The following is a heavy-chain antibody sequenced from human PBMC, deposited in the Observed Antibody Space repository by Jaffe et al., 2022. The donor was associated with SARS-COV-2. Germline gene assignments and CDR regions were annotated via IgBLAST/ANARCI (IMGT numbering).Heavy chain of an antibody. V-gene: IGHV3-15*01. D-gene: IGHD4-17*01. CDR3: TTGSPYGDFFDY. CDR1: GFTFSKTW. J-gene: IGHJ4*02. Sequence: EVQLVESGGGLVKPGGSLRLSCAASGFTFSKTWMSWVRQAPGKGLEWVGRIKSKNDGGTTDYAAPVKGRFTISRDDSKNTLYLQMNSLKTEDTAVYYCTTGSPYGDFFDYWGQGTLVTVSS. CDR2: IKSKNDGGTT.